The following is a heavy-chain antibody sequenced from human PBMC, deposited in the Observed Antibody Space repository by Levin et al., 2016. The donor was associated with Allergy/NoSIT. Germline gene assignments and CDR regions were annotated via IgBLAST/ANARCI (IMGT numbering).Heavy chain of an antibody. Sequence: WIRQPPGKGLEWVGFIRGRSYAGTTKYAASVSGRFTMSRDDSKSIAYLQMNSLKTEDTAKYYCSRGISCNSASCEDYWGQGTQVTVSS. CDR3: SRGISCNSASCEDY. J-gene: IGHJ4*02. D-gene: IGHD2-2*01. V-gene: IGHV3-49*02. CDR2: IRGRSYAGTT.